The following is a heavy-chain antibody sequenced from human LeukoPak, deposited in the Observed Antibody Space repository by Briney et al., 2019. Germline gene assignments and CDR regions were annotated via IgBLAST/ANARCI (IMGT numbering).Heavy chain of an antibody. CDR1: GGSISSYY. Sequence: SETLSLTCTVSGGSISSYYWSWIRQPPGKGLEWIGYIYYSGSTNYNPSLKSRVTISVDTSKNQFSLKLSSVTAADTAVYYCARGLGHRYYDSSGYPFDYWGQGTLVTVSS. D-gene: IGHD3-22*01. V-gene: IGHV4-59*12. J-gene: IGHJ4*02. CDR3: ARGLGHRYYDSSGYPFDY. CDR2: IYYSGST.